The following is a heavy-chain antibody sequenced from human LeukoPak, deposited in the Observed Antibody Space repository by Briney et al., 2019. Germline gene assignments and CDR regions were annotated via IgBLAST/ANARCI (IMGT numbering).Heavy chain of an antibody. J-gene: IGHJ4*02. CDR3: AKDTGYDILTGYADY. CDR2: ISWNSGSI. D-gene: IGHD3-9*01. CDR1: GFTFDVYA. V-gene: IGHV3-9*01. Sequence: GGSLRLSCAASGFTFDVYAMHWVRQAPGKGLEWVSGISWNSGSIGYADSVKGRFTISRDNAKNSLYLQMNSLRAEDTALYYCAKDTGYDILTGYADYWGQGTLVTVSS.